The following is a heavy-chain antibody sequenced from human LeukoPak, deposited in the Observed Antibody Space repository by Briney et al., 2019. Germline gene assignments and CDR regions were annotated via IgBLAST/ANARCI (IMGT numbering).Heavy chain of an antibody. CDR1: GFTFSTYA. Sequence: PGGSLRLSCAASGFTFSTYAIHWVRQAPGKGLEWVAVISFDGVNTFYADSVKGRFTISRDNSKNTLYLQMNSLRAEDTAVYYCAKLYYDFWSGPVDYWGQGTLVTVSS. V-gene: IGHV3-30*04. CDR3: AKLYYDFWSGPVDY. CDR2: ISFDGVNT. J-gene: IGHJ4*02. D-gene: IGHD3-3*01.